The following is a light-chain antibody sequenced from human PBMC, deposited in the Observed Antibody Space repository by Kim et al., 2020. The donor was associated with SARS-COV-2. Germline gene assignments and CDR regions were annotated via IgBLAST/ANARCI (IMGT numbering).Light chain of an antibody. CDR1: SLRSCF. CDR3: YSRDSSGNHWV. J-gene: IGLJ3*02. Sequence: ALGQTVRITCQGDSLRSCFASWFQQKPGQAPVLVIYGKNNRPSGIPDRFSGSSSGNTASLTITGAQAEDEADYYCYSRDSSGNHWVFGGGTQLTVL. CDR2: GKN. V-gene: IGLV3-19*01.